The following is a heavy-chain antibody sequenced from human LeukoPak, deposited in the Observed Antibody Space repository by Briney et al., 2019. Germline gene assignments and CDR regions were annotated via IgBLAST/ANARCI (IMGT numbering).Heavy chain of an antibody. CDR1: GFTFNNNA. V-gene: IGHV3-23*01. CDR3: AKGPISRPQYYFDY. D-gene: IGHD3-3*02. CDR2: ISGSDGST. Sequence: GGSLRLSCAASGFTFNNNAMSWVRQAPGKGLEWVSGISGSDGSTYYADSVKGRFTISRDNSKNTLYLQMNSLRAEDTAVYYCAKGPISRPQYYFDYWGQGTLVTVSS. J-gene: IGHJ4*02.